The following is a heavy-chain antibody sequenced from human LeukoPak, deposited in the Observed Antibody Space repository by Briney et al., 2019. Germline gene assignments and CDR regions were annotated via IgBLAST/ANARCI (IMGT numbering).Heavy chain of an antibody. CDR2: IYPGDSDT. D-gene: IGHD1-26*01. CDR1: GYRFTSYW. Sequence: GESLQISCKGSGYRFTSYWIGWVRQMPGKGLEWMGFIYPGDSDTRYSPSFQGQVTISADKSMSTAYLQWSSLKASDTAMYYCARRRGRYSGDAFDIWGQETRVTVSS. J-gene: IGHJ3*02. CDR3: ARRRGRYSGDAFDI. V-gene: IGHV5-51*01.